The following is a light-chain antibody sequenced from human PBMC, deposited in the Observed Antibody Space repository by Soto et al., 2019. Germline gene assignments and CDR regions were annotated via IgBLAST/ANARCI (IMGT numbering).Light chain of an antibody. CDR3: QQYSSPLMYT. Sequence: EIVLTQSPGTLSLSPGERATLSCRASQSVSSSYLAWYQQKPGQAPRLLIYGASSRATGIPDRFSGSGSGTDFTLTISRLEPEDFAVYYCQQYSSPLMYTFGQGTKLEI. CDR2: GAS. V-gene: IGKV3-20*01. J-gene: IGKJ2*01. CDR1: QSVSSSY.